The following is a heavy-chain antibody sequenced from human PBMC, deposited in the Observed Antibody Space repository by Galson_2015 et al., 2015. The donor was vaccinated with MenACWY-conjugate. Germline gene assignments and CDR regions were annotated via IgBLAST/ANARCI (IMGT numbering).Heavy chain of an antibody. J-gene: IGHJ4*02. Sequence: SLRLSCAASGFTFSSYAMSWARQAPGKGLEWVSAISGSGGSTYYADSVKGRFTISRDNSKNTLYLQMNSLRAEDTAVYYCAKDMGALGGSDYWGQGTLVTVSS. CDR3: AKDMGALGGSDY. CDR1: GFTFSSYA. CDR2: ISGSGGST. D-gene: IGHD1-26*01. V-gene: IGHV3-23*01.